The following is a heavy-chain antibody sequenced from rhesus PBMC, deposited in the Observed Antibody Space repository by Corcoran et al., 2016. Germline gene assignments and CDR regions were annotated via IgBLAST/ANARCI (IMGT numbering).Heavy chain of an antibody. D-gene: IGHD4-23*01. Sequence: QVQLQESGPGLVKPSETLSLTCAVSGGSFTGSYWGWFRQPPGKGLEWIVYISGSSGSTDYNPSLKGRVTISTDTSKNQFSLKLSSVTAADTAVYYCAREYSNYIGYWGQGVLVTVSS. CDR3: AREYSNYIGY. J-gene: IGHJ4*01. CDR1: GGSFTGSY. V-gene: IGHV4-165*01. CDR2: ISGSSGST.